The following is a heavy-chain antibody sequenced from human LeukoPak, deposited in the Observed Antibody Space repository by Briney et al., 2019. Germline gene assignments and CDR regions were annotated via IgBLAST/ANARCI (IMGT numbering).Heavy chain of an antibody. Sequence: GASVKVSCKVSGYTLTELSMHWVRQAPGKGLEWMGGFDPEDGETIYAQKFQGRVTMTEDTSTDTAYMELSSLRSDDTAVYYCARARGDYYGSLYYYGMDVWGQGTTVTVSS. V-gene: IGHV1-24*01. CDR1: GYTLTELS. CDR2: FDPEDGET. D-gene: IGHD3-10*01. J-gene: IGHJ6*02. CDR3: ARARGDYYGSLYYYGMDV.